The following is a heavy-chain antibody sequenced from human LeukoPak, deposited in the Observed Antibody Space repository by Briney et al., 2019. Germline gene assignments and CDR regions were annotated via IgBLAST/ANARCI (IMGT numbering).Heavy chain of an antibody. CDR3: AKLQVGYSGYGDHFDY. Sequence: GGSLRLSCAASGFTFSSYGMHWVHQAPGKGLEWVAVISYDGSNKYYADSVKGRFTISRDNSKNTLYLQMNSLRAEDTAVYYCAKLQVGYSGYGDHFDYWGQGTLVTVSS. CDR2: ISYDGSNK. J-gene: IGHJ4*02. CDR1: GFTFSSYG. V-gene: IGHV3-30*18. D-gene: IGHD5-12*01.